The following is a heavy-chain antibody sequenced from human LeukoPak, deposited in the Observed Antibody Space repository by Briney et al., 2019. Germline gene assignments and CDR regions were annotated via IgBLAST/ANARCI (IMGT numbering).Heavy chain of an antibody. J-gene: IGHJ6*02. CDR2: VSPYNGKT. V-gene: IGHV1-18*01. CDR3: ARGRSGYYQGMDV. Sequence: ASVKVSCKSSGYSVTSYGISWVRQAPGQGLKWMGWVSPYNGKTNNTQKLQVRVTITTDTSTTTVYLELRSLRSDATAGYYCARGRSGYYQGMDVWGQGTTVTVSS. D-gene: IGHD3-3*01. CDR1: GYSVTSYG.